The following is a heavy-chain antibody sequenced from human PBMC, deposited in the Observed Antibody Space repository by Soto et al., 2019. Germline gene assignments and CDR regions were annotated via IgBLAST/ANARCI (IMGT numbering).Heavy chain of an antibody. D-gene: IGHD6-19*01. J-gene: IGHJ4*02. V-gene: IGHV3-21*01. CDR1: GFTFSSYS. CDR3: ARDIGHSSGWYVGDY. Sequence: RWSLRLSCAASGFTFSSYSMNWFRQAPGKGLEWVSSISSSSYIYYADSVKGRFTISRDNTKNSLYLQMNSLRAEDTAVYYCARDIGHSSGWYVGDYWGQGTLVTVSS. CDR2: ISSSSYI.